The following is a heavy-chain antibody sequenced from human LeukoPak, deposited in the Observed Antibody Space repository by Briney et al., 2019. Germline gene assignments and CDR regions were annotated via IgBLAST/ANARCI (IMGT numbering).Heavy chain of an antibody. D-gene: IGHD6-13*01. CDR2: IYYTGCT. CDR1: GGSISSYY. J-gene: IGHJ3*02. CDR3: ARDSRIASDPHDAFDI. V-gene: IGHV4-59*01. Sequence: SETLSLTCTVSGGSISSYYWSWIRQPPGKGLEWIGYIYYTGCTNYNPSLKSRVTISVDTSKNQFSLKLSSVTAADTAVYYCARDSRIASDPHDAFDIWGQGTMVTVSS.